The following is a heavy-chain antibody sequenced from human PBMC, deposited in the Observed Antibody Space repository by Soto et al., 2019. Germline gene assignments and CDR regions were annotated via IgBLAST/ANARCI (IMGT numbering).Heavy chain of an antibody. CDR1: GFTFSSYS. D-gene: IGHD4-17*01. CDR2: ISSSDINI. V-gene: IGHV3-48*02. J-gene: IGHJ1*01. CDR3: ARDYGNYVHQNGC. Sequence: EVQLVESGGGLIQPGGSLRLSCAASGFTFSSYSMNWVRQAPGKGLEWVSYISSSDINIYYADSVKGRFTISRDIAKNSLYLHMNSMRDEDTAVDYCARDYGNYVHQNGCCGQFTLVTVSS.